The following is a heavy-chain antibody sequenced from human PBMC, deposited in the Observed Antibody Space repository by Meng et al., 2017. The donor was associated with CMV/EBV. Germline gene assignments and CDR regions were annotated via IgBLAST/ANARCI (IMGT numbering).Heavy chain of an antibody. Sequence: GESLKISCAASGFTVSSNYMSWVRQAPGKGLEWVAVISYDGSNKYYADSVKGRFTISRDNSKNTLYLQMNSLRAEDTAVYYCARDYPPFTMVRGVTLSDGMDVWGQGTTVTVSS. CDR1: GFTVSSNY. CDR2: ISYDGSNK. V-gene: IGHV3-30*03. J-gene: IGHJ6*02. CDR3: ARDYPPFTMVRGVTLSDGMDV. D-gene: IGHD3-10*01.